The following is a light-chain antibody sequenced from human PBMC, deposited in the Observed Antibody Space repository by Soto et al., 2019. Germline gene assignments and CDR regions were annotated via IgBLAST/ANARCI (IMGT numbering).Light chain of an antibody. Sequence: QSALTQPASVSGSPGQSITISCTGTRSDVGGYNSVCWHQQHPGKAPKLIIYEVSNRPSGISNRFSGSKSGNTASLTISGLQAEDEADYYCCSYAGSSTYVFGTGTKVTVL. J-gene: IGLJ1*01. V-gene: IGLV2-23*02. CDR2: EVS. CDR3: CSYAGSSTYV. CDR1: RSDVGGYNS.